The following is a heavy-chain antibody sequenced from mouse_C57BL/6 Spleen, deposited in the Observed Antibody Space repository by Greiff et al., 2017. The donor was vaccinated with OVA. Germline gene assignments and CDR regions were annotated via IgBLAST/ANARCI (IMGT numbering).Heavy chain of an antibody. CDR3: AMETSQAGFAY. CDR2: IHPNSGST. Sequence: QVHVKQPGAELVKPGASVKLSCKASGYTFTSYWMHWVKQRPGQGLEWIGMIHPNSGSTNYNEKFKSKATLTVDKSSSTAYMQLSSLTSDDSAVYYCAMETSQAGFAYWGQGALVTVSA. V-gene: IGHV1-64*01. D-gene: IGHD3-2*02. J-gene: IGHJ3*01. CDR1: GYTFTSYW.